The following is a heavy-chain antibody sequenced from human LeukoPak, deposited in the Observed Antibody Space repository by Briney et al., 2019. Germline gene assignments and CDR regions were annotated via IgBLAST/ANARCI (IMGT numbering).Heavy chain of an antibody. CDR2: INPNSGGT. J-gene: IGHJ3*02. CDR1: GYTFTCYY. V-gene: IGHV1-2*06. CDR3: ARAGRVSGAFDI. Sequence: ASVKVSCKASGYTFTCYYMHWVRQAPGQGLEWMGRINPNSGGTNYAQKFQGRVTMTRDTSINTAYMELSRLRSDDTAVYYCARAGRVSGAFDIWGQGTMVTVSS. D-gene: IGHD3-10*01.